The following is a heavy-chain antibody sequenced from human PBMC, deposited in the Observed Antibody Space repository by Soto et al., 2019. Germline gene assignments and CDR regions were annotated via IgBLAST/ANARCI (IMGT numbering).Heavy chain of an antibody. CDR1: GFIISDYG. CDR3: VRWNGFGDR. CDR2: FSGGGGGT. Sequence: EVQLLDSGGGLVQPGGSLRLSCAVSGFIISDYGVTWVRQAPGKGLEWVSGFSGGGGGTFYADSVKGRFTISRDDPKNMAYLQMNSLGAEDTAVYYCVRWNGFGDRWGQGTLVTVSS. J-gene: IGHJ5*02. V-gene: IGHV3-23*01. D-gene: IGHD1-1*01.